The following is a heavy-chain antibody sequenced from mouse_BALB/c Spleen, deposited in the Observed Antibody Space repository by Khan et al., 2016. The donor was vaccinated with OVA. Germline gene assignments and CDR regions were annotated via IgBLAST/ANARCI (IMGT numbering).Heavy chain of an antibody. CDR2: ISSGGSYT. V-gene: IGHV5-6-4*01. Sequence: EVELVESGGGLVKPGGSLKLSCAASGFTFSTYTMSWVRQTPEQRLEWVATISSGGSYTFYPDSVKGRFTISRDNAMNTLNLQMSSLKSEDTAMXYYTRDKIMRAGYFDYWGQGTTLTGSS. J-gene: IGHJ2*01. CDR1: GFTFSTYT. D-gene: IGHD3-3*01. CDR3: TRDKIMRAGYFDY.